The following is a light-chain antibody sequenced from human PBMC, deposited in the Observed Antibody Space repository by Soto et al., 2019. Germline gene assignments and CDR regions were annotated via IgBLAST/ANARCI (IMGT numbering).Light chain of an antibody. Sequence: DIQLTQSPSSLSASVGDRVTITCRASQNITIYLNWYQQQPGKAPKVLIYGTSSLQSGVSSRFSGSGSGKDFTLTITSLQPDDFSTYYCQHTVSSPPSTFGQGTK. J-gene: IGKJ1*01. CDR3: QHTVSSPPST. CDR2: GTS. CDR1: QNITIY. V-gene: IGKV1-39*01.